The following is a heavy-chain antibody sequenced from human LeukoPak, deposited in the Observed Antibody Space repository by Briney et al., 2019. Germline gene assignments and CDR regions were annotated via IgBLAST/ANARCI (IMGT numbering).Heavy chain of an antibody. D-gene: IGHD2-8*02. CDR3: ARGPRYCTGGVCYYYYYMDV. V-gene: IGHV4-34*01. CDR2: INHSGST. J-gene: IGHJ6*03. Sequence: SETLSLTCAVYGGSFSGYYWSWIRQPPGKGLEWIGEINHSGSTNYNPSPKSRVTISVDTSKNQFSLKLSSVTAADTAVYYCARGPRYCTGGVCYYYYYMDVWGKGTTVTVSS. CDR1: GGSFSGYY.